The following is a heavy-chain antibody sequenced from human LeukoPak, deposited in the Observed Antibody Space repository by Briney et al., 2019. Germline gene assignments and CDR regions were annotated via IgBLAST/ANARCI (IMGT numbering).Heavy chain of an antibody. CDR2: IYGGRST. D-gene: IGHD6-25*01. J-gene: IGHJ4*01. CDR1: GVTVSSNY. V-gene: IGHV3-53*01. Sequence: GGSLRLSCAASGVTVSSNYMSWVREAPGKGLEWGSVIYGGRSTYYADPVKGRFTISTDNPKTTLYLQMNSLRAEDTAVYYCARDGGSGWLTVDYWGHGTLVTVSS. CDR3: ARDGGSGWLTVDY.